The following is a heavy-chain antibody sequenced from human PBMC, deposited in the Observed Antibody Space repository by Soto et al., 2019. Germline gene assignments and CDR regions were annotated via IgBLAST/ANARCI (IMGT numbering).Heavy chain of an antibody. CDR3: AAMVLTPLYCYLSEDV. CDR1: GYTFTGYY. J-gene: IGHJ6*02. V-gene: IGHV1-2*04. D-gene: IGHD2-21*02. CDR2: INPNSGDT. Sequence: ASVKVSCKASGYTFTGYYMHWVRQAPGQGLEWMGWINPNSGDTNYAQKFQGWVTMTRDTSISTAYMELSRLRSDDTAVYYCAAMVLTPLYCYLSEDVWGDGTTVTDS.